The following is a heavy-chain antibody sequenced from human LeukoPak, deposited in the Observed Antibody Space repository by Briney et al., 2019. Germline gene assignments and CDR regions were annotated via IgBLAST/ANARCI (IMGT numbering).Heavy chain of an antibody. CDR2: IYHSGST. V-gene: IGHV4-59*12. J-gene: IGHJ5*02. Sequence: SETLSLTCTVSGGSISTYFWSWIRQPPGKGLEWIGEIYHSGSTNYNPSLKSRVTISVDTSKNQFSLKLSSVTAADTAVYYCARRGKIYYYGSGSQTPYNWFDPWGQGTLVTVSS. D-gene: IGHD3-10*01. CDR1: GGSISTYF. CDR3: ARRGKIYYYGSGSQTPYNWFDP.